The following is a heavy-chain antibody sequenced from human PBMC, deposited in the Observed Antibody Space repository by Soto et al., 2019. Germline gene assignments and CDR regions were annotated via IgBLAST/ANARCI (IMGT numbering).Heavy chain of an antibody. J-gene: IGHJ5*02. CDR3: AKRRYGSYNWFDP. Sequence: WLSXRLSCSCSVVTLIIYGVHWLRQAPGKGLEWVAVISYDGSNKYYADSVKGRFTISRDNSKNTLYLQMTSLRAEDTAVYYSAKRRYGSYNWFDPWGQGTLVTVSS. CDR2: ISYDGSNK. V-gene: IGHV3-30*18. CDR1: VVTLIIYG. D-gene: IGHD3-10*01.